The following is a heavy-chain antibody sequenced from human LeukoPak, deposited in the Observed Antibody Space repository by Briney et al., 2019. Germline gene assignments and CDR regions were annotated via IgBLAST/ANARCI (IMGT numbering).Heavy chain of an antibody. CDR1: GFTFSSYW. J-gene: IGHJ4*02. V-gene: IGHV3-7*01. CDR2: IKQDGSEK. D-gene: IGHD6-6*01. Sequence: GGSLRLSCAASGFTFSSYWMSWVRQAPGKGLEWVANIKQDGSEKYYVDSVKGRFTISRDNAKNSLYLQMDSLRAEDTAVYYCARVEYSSSSDTSDYWGQGALVTVSS. CDR3: ARVEYSSSSDTSDY.